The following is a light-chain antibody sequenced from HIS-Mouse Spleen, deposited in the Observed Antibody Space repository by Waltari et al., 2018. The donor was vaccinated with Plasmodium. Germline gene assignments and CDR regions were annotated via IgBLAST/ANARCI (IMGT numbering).Light chain of an antibody. Sequence: QSVLPQPPSASGTPGQRVTISCSGSSPNIGSNYVYWYQQLPGTAPKLLIYRNKQRPSGVPDRFSGSKSGTSASLAISGLRSEDEADYYCAAWDDSLSGSWVFGGGTKLTVL. V-gene: IGLV1-47*01. CDR2: RNK. J-gene: IGLJ3*02. CDR3: AAWDDSLSGSWV. CDR1: SPNIGSNY.